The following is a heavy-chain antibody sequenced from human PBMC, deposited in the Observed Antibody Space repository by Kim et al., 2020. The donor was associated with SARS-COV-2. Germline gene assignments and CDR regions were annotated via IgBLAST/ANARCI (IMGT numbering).Heavy chain of an antibody. CDR1: GGSFSGYY. Sequence: SETLSLTCAVYGGSFSGYYWSWIRQPPGKGLEWIGEINHSGSTNYNPSLKSRVTISVDTSKNQFSLKLSSVTAADTAVSYHASGTDCLDVIVLGVWSYY. CDR2: INHSGST. V-gene: IGHV4-34*01. J-gene: IGHJ6*01. CDR3: ASGTDCLDVIVLGVWSYY. D-gene: IGHD2-8*02.